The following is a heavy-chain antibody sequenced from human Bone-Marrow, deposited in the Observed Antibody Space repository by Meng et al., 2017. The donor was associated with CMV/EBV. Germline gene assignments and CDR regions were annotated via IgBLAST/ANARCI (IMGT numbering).Heavy chain of an antibody. V-gene: IGHV3-23*01. Sequence: GGSLRLSCAASGFTFSSYAMSWVRQAPGKGLEWVSAISGSGGSTYYADSVKGRFTISRDNSKNALYLQMNSLSAEDTAVYYCARDIAAASVTIYYYYGMDVWGQGTTVTVSS. D-gene: IGHD6-13*01. J-gene: IGHJ6*02. CDR1: GFTFSSYA. CDR3: ARDIAAASVTIYYYYGMDV. CDR2: ISGSGGST.